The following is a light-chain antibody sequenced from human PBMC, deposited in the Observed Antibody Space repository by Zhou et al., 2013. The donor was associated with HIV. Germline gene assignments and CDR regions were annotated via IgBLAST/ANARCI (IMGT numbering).Light chain of an antibody. J-gene: IGKJ2*01. V-gene: IGKV1-39*01. CDR1: QDISNY. CDR2: DAS. Sequence: IQLTQSPPSLSASVGDRVTITCRASQDISNYLNWYQQKPGKAPKLLIYDASNLETGVTSRFSGSGSGTDFSLTISTLQPEDFAIYYCQQSYDTPSMYTFGQGTKLEMK. CDR3: QQSYDTPSMYT.